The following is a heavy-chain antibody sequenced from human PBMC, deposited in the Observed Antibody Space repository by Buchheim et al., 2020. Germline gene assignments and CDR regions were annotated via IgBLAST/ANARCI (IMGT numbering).Heavy chain of an antibody. V-gene: IGHV4-34*01. J-gene: IGHJ6*02. CDR3: ARDGYSSRGGWRAQQSMDV. CDR2: LHHSGST. CDR1: GGSFSGYY. D-gene: IGHD3-22*01. Sequence: QVQLQQWGAGLLKPSETLSLTCAVYGGSFSGYYWSWIRQPPGKGLEWIGELHHSGSTNYKPSLKSRVTISVDTSKNQFYLKLSSVTAADTAVYYCARDGYSSRGGWRAQQSMDVWGQGTT.